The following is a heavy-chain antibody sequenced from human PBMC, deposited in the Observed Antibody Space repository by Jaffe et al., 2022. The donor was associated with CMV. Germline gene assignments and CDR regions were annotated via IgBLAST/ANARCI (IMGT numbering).Heavy chain of an antibody. J-gene: IGHJ6*03. V-gene: IGHV5-10-1*03. CDR1: GHTFTSYW. CDR2: IAPTDSYT. D-gene: IGHD6-13*01. Sequence: EEQLVQSGAEVKKPGESLRISCKGSGHTFTSYWINWVRQMPGKGMEWMGRIAPTDSYTNYSPSFQGHVSISVDKSNSTAYLQWRSLKASDTAMYYCARSTTAADTRYYYYYMDVWGKGTTVTVSS. CDR3: ARSTTAADTRYYYYYMDV.